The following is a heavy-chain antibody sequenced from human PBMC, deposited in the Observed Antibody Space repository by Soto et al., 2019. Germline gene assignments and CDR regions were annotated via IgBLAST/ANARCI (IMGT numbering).Heavy chain of an antibody. CDR1: GFTFSSYA. CDR3: AREVIMITFGGVIVNWFDP. V-gene: IGHV3-48*01. Sequence: GGSLRLSCAASGFTFSSYAMSWVRQAPGKGLEWVSYISSSSSTIYYADSVKGRFTISRDNAKNSLYLQMNSLRAEDTAVYYCAREVIMITFGGVIVNWFDPWGQGTLVTVSS. J-gene: IGHJ5*02. CDR2: ISSSSSTI. D-gene: IGHD3-16*02.